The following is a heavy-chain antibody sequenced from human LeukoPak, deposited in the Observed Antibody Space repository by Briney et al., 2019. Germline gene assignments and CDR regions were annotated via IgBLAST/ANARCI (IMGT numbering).Heavy chain of an antibody. J-gene: IGHJ4*02. CDR2: ISGDGGRT. CDR3: AEGGYCSGGNCYPGFDY. V-gene: IGHV3-43*02. CDR1: GFTFHYYS. D-gene: IGHD2-15*01. Sequence: GGSLRLSCAASGFTFHYYSMHWVRQAPGKGLEWVSLISGDGGRTYYADSMKGRFTISRDNSKNSLYLQMNSLRTEDTALYYCAEGGYCSGGNCYPGFDYWGQGTLVTVSS.